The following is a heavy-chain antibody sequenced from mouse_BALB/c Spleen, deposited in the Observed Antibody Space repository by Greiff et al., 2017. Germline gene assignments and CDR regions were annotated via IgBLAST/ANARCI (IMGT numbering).Heavy chain of an antibody. D-gene: IGHD2-1*01. J-gene: IGHJ3*01. CDR3: ARGDGNYVAWFAD. CDR1: GYSITSGSS. Sequence: EVKLVESGPDLVQPSQSLSLSCAVTGYSITSGSSWHWLRQSPGNKLEWMSYIHYSGSTNYNPSLKSRISITRDTSKNQFFLQLNTVTTEDTATYYCARGDGNYVAWFADWGQGTLVTVSA. CDR2: IHYSGST. V-gene: IGHV3-1*02.